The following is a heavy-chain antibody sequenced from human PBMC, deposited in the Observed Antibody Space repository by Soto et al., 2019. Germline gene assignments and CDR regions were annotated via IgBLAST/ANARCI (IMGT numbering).Heavy chain of an antibody. CDR3: ARVLRYYDILTGYSGPYFDY. CDR1: GYTFTSYG. D-gene: IGHD3-9*01. V-gene: IGHV1-18*01. Sequence: ASVKVSCKASGYTFTSYGISWVRQAPGQGLEWMGWISAYNGNTNYAQKLQGRVTMTTDTSTSTAYMELRSLRSDDTAVYYCARVLRYYDILTGYSGPYFDYWGQGTLVTVSS. J-gene: IGHJ4*02. CDR2: ISAYNGNT.